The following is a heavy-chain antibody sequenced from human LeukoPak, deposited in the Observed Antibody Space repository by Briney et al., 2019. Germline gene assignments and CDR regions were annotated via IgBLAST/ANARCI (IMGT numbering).Heavy chain of an antibody. V-gene: IGHV3-13*01. D-gene: IGHD5-18*01. CDR3: ARGVGYSYGDGFDI. Sequence: PGGSLRLSCAASGFTFSSYDMHWVRQATGKGLEWVSAIGTAGDTYYPGSVRGRFTISRENAKNSLYLQMNNLRAGDTAVYYCARGVGYSYGDGFDIWGQGTMVTVSS. CDR1: GFTFSSYD. CDR2: IGTAGDT. J-gene: IGHJ3*02.